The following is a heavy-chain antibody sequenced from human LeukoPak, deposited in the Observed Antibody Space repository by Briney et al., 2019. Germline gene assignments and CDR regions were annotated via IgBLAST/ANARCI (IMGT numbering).Heavy chain of an antibody. J-gene: IGHJ4*02. Sequence: GGSLRLSCAASGFTVSTNYMSWVRQGPGRGLEWVSVIYSGGSTYYADSVKGRFIISRDNSKNTLYLQMIRLRVEDTAVYYCAAWRGSSWFDYWGQGTLVTVSS. CDR2: IYSGGST. CDR1: GFTVSTNY. D-gene: IGHD6-13*01. CDR3: AAWRGSSWFDY. V-gene: IGHV3-66*01.